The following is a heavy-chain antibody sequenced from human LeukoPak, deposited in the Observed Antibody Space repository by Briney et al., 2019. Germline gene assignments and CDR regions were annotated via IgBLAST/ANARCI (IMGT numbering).Heavy chain of an antibody. Sequence: PSETLSLTCAVYGGSFSGYYWSWIRQPPGKGREWIGEINHSGSTNYNPSLKSRVTISVDTSKNQFSLKLSSVTAADTAVYYCARLYYYGSGSYYPTWYYMDVWGKGTTVTIPS. V-gene: IGHV4-34*01. CDR1: GGSFSGYY. CDR2: INHSGST. D-gene: IGHD3-10*01. CDR3: ARLYYYGSGSYYPTWYYMDV. J-gene: IGHJ6*03.